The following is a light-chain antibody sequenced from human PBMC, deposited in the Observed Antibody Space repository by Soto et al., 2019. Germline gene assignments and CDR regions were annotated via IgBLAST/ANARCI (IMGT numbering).Light chain of an antibody. CDR3: ATWDSKLSAVV. J-gene: IGLJ2*01. V-gene: IGLV1-51*01. CDR1: SSNIGDNF. CDR2: DNS. Sequence: QSVSTQPPSMSAAPGQKVPISCSGSSSNIGDNFVSWYQHLPGTAPKLLIFDNSQRPSEIPDRFFGSKSGTIATLAITGPQTGDEAVYYCATWDSKLSAVVFGGGTKVTVL.